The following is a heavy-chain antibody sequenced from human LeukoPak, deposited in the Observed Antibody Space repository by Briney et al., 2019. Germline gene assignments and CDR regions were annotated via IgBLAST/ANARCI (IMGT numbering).Heavy chain of an antibody. D-gene: IGHD2-21*01. V-gene: IGHV4-59*01. CDR1: GGFISSYY. J-gene: IGHJ4*02. CDR3: ARGVVIAPQTFDY. CDR2: IYYSGST. Sequence: SETLSLTCTVSGGFISSYYWSWIRQPPGKGLEWIGYIYYSGSTNYNPSLKSRVTISVDTSKNQLSLKLSSVTAADTAVYYCARGVVIAPQTFDYWGQGTLVTVSS.